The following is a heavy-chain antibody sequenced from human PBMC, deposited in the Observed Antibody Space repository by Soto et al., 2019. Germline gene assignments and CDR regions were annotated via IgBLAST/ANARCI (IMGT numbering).Heavy chain of an antibody. V-gene: IGHV1-69*01. D-gene: IGHD2-2*01. CDR1: GDTFSSYA. J-gene: IGHJ4*02. CDR3: ARVVVPVANEEYYFES. CDR2: IIPIFGTA. Sequence: QVQLVQSGAEVKKPGSSVKVSCKASGDTFSSYAISWVRQAPGQGLEWMGGIIPIFGTANYAQKFQGRVTITADESTSTAYMDLSSLSSEDTAVDDCARVVVPVANEEYYFESLGQGTLVTVSS.